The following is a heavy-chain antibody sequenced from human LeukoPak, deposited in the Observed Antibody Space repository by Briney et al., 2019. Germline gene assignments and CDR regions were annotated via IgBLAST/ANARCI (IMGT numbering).Heavy chain of an antibody. D-gene: IGHD2-2*02. CDR1: GFTFSNAW. Sequence: PGGSLRLSCAASGFTFSNAWMSWIRQPPGNGLEWIGEINHSGSTNYNPSLKSRVTISVDTSKNQFSLKLSSVTAADTAVYYCAALHCSSASCYNDYWGQGTLVTVSS. CDR3: AALHCSSASCYNDY. J-gene: IGHJ4*02. V-gene: IGHV4-34*08. CDR2: INHSGST.